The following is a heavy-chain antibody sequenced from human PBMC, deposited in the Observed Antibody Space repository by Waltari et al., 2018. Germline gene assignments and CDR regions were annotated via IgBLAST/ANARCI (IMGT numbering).Heavy chain of an antibody. D-gene: IGHD3-10*01. V-gene: IGHV3-23*01. CDR2: SNGRNGGK. CDR1: RLTCPPYA. Sequence: EMQLFESGGGSVQPGGYLRLSCESSRLTCPPYALIWVRPAPGKVLEWHSASNGRNGGKYNADSVKGRFTITSDNSRNTLYLQMNSLRAEDTAVYYCAKLWDYGTTWAGAFDCWGQGTLVTVSS. J-gene: IGHJ4*02. CDR3: AKLWDYGTTWAGAFDC.